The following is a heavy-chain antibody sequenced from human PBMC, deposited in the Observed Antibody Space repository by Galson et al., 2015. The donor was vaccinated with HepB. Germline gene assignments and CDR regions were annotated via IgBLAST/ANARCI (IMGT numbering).Heavy chain of an antibody. V-gene: IGHV3-48*01. CDR2: ISSSSSTI. CDR3: ARRESGIVGATDY. D-gene: IGHD1-26*01. Sequence: SLRLSCAASGFTFSSYSMNWVRQAPGKGLEWVSYISSSSSTIYYADSVKGRFTISRDNAKNSLYLQMNSLRAEDTAVYYCARRESGIVGATDYWGQGTLVTVSS. CDR1: GFTFSSYS. J-gene: IGHJ4*02.